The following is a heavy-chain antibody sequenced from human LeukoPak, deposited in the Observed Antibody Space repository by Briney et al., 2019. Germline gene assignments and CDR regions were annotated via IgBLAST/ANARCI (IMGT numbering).Heavy chain of an antibody. CDR1: GFTFSGSA. Sequence: GGSLKLSCAASGFTFSGSAMHWVRQASGKGLEWVGRIRSKANSYATAYAASVKGRFTISRDDSKNTAYLQMNSLKTEDTAVYYCTRQNYYDTQNDYWGQGTLVTVSS. V-gene: IGHV3-73*01. CDR3: TRQNYYDTQNDY. D-gene: IGHD3-22*01. CDR2: IRSKANSYAT. J-gene: IGHJ4*02.